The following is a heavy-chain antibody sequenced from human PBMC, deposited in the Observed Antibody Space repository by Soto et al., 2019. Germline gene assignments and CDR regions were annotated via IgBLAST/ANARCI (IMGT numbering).Heavy chain of an antibody. CDR2: IYYSGST. J-gene: IGHJ5*02. CDR3: ARDYYGSGYPFDP. Sequence: QVQLQESGPGLVKPSQTLSLTCTVSGGSISSGGYYWSWIRQHPGKGLSWIGYIYYSGSTYYNPSLTSRVTISVDTSKNQFSLKLSSVTAADTAVYYCARDYYGSGYPFDPLGQGTLVTVSS. V-gene: IGHV4-31*03. CDR1: GGSISSGGYY. D-gene: IGHD3-10*01.